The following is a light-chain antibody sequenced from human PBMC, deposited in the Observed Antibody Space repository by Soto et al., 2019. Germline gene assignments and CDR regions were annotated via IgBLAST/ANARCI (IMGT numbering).Light chain of an antibody. V-gene: IGLV2-14*01. Sequence: QSVLTQPASVSGSPGQSITISCTETSSDVGGYNYVSWYQQHPGKAPKLMIYDVSNRPSGVSNRFSGSKSGNTASLTISGLQAEDEADYYCSSYTSSAHYVFGTGTKVTVL. CDR3: SSYTSSAHYV. CDR2: DVS. J-gene: IGLJ1*01. CDR1: SSDVGGYNY.